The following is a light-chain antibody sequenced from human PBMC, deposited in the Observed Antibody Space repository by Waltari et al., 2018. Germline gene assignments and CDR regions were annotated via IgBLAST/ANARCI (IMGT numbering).Light chain of an antibody. J-gene: IGKJ2*01. CDR3: QQYNSYPHT. Sequence: DIQMTQSPSSLSASVGDTVTITCRASQSISSWLDWYQQKPGKAPKLLIYKASSLQSGVPSRFSGSGSGTDFTLTISSLQPEDFATYYCQQYNSYPHTFGQGTKLEI. V-gene: IGKV1D-16*01. CDR1: QSISSW. CDR2: KAS.